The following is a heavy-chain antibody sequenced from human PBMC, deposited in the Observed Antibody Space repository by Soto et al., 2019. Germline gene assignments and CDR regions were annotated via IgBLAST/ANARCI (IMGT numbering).Heavy chain of an antibody. CDR3: ARSGQPRSYYYYYGMDV. CDR2: ISAYNGNT. Sequence: GASVKVSCKASGYTFTSYGISWVRQAPGQGLEWMGWISAYNGNTNYAQELQGRVTMTTDTSTSTAYMELRSLRSDDTAVYYCARSGQPRSYYYYYGMDVWGQGTTVTVSS. J-gene: IGHJ6*02. V-gene: IGHV1-18*01. D-gene: IGHD3-10*01. CDR1: GYTFTSYG.